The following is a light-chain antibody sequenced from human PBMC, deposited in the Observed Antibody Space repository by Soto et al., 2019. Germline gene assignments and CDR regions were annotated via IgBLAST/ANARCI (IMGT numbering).Light chain of an antibody. CDR3: QQRSNWPLT. CDR1: QPVNNN. J-gene: IGKJ4*01. V-gene: IGKV3-11*01. Sequence: IEMTQSPATLSASPGDRATLSCRASQPVNNNLAWYQQKPGQAPRLLIYDASNRATGIPARFSGSGSGTDFTLTISSLEPEDFAVYYCQQRSNWPLTFGGGTKVDI. CDR2: DAS.